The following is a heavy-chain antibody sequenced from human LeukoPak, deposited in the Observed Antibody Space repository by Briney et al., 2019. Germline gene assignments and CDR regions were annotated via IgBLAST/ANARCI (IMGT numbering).Heavy chain of an antibody. CDR2: VHYSGST. Sequence: PSETLSLTCTVSGGYISGFYWSWIRQPPEKGLEWIGYVHYSGSTNYNPSLKSRVIISVDTSKNQFSLKLSSVTAADTAVYYCARKNVAAAGSDYWGQGTLVTVSS. CDR3: ARKNVAAAGSDY. V-gene: IGHV4-59*12. D-gene: IGHD6-13*01. CDR1: GGYISGFY. J-gene: IGHJ4*02.